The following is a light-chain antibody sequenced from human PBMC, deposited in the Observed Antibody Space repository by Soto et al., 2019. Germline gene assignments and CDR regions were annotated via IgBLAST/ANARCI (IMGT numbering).Light chain of an antibody. V-gene: IGKV1-27*01. CDR2: AAS. CDR3: QKYGGAPYT. CDR1: QDFRDY. J-gene: IGKJ3*01. Sequence: DIQMTQSPSSLSASVGDRVTITCRASQDFRDYLVWYQQKPGKVPTLLIYAASTLQSGVPSRFSGSGYGTEFTLTISSLQSEDVATYYCQKYGGAPYTFGPGTKVDIK.